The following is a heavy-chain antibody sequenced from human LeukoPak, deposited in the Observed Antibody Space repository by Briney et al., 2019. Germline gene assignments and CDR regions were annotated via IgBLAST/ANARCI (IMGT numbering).Heavy chain of an antibody. CDR3: ARGPPPDYGGPSFDY. V-gene: IGHV4-4*02. Sequence: PSGTLSLTCVVSGGSIGSSNWWSWVRQPPGKGLEWIGEIYHSGSTNYNPSLKSRVTISVDKPKNQFSLKLTSVTAADTAVYYCARGPPPDYGGPSFDYWGQGTLVTVSS. D-gene: IGHD4-23*01. J-gene: IGHJ4*02. CDR1: GGSIGSSNW. CDR2: IYHSGST.